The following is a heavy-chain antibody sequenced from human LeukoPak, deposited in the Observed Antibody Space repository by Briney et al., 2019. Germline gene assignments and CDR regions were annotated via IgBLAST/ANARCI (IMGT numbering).Heavy chain of an antibody. CDR1: GFTFSSYW. V-gene: IGHV3-74*01. CDR2: IKSDGST. D-gene: IGHD3-22*01. J-gene: IGHJ1*01. Sequence: PGGSLRLSCAASGFTFSSYWMHWVRHAPGKGLVWVSRIKSDGSTNYADSVKGRFTISRDNAKSTVSLQMNSLRAEDTGVYYCARAPSEIGGYYPEYFRHWGQGTLVTVSS. CDR3: ARAPSEIGGYYPEYFRH.